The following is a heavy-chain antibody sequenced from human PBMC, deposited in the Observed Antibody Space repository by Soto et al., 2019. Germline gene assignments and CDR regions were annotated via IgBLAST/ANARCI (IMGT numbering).Heavy chain of an antibody. Sequence: GGSLRLSCAASGFTFSSYGMHWVRQAPGKGLEWVAVISYDGSNKYYADSVKGRFTISRDNSKNTLYLQMNSLRAEDTAVYYCAKDQTYYDFWSGPILDPSGDGMDVLGQGTTVTVSS. D-gene: IGHD3-3*01. CDR1: GFTFSSYG. V-gene: IGHV3-30*18. J-gene: IGHJ6*02. CDR3: AKDQTYYDFWSGPILDPSGDGMDV. CDR2: ISYDGSNK.